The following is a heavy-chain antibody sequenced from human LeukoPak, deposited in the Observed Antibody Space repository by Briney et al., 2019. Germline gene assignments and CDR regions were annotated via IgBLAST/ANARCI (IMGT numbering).Heavy chain of an antibody. CDR1: GGTFSSYA. Sequence: SVKVSCKASGGTFSSYAINWVRQAPGQGLEWMGGIIPIFGTANYAQKFQGRVTITADESTSTAYMELSSLRSEDTAVYYCARPLRFLEWLASPYYYGMDVWGQGTTVTVSS. D-gene: IGHD3-3*01. CDR3: ARPLRFLEWLASPYYYGMDV. V-gene: IGHV1-69*13. J-gene: IGHJ6*02. CDR2: IIPIFGTA.